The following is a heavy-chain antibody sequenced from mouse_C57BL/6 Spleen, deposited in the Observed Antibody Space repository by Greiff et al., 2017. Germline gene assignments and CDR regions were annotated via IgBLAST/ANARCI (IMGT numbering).Heavy chain of an antibody. V-gene: IGHV1-82*01. CDR3: ARGGYQGYFDV. CDR1: GYAFSSSW. CDR2: IYPGDGDT. Sequence: QVQLQQSGPELVKPGASVKISCKASGYAFSSSWMNWVKQRPGKGLEWIGRIYPGDGDTNYNGKFKGKATLTADKSSSTAYMQLSSLTSEDSAVYFCARGGYQGYFDVWGTGTTVTVAS. J-gene: IGHJ1*03. D-gene: IGHD2-2*01.